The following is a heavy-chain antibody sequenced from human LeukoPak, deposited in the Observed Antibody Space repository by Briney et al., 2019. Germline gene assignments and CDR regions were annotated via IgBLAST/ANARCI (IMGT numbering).Heavy chain of an antibody. Sequence: GGSLRLSCAASGFTVSSNYMSWVRQAPGKGLEWVSVIYSGGSTYYADSVKGRFTISRDNSKNTLYLQMNSLRAEDTAVYYCARGGAYYDSSDPSYYYYYGMDVWGQGTTVTVSS. CDR1: GFTVSSNY. CDR2: IYSGGST. J-gene: IGHJ6*02. D-gene: IGHD3-22*01. V-gene: IGHV3-53*01. CDR3: ARGGAYYDSSDPSYYYYYGMDV.